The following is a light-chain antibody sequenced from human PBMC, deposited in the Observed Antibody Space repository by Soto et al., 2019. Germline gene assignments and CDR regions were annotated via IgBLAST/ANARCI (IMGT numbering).Light chain of an antibody. J-gene: IGLJ3*02. CDR1: SSNIGNDY. CDR3: AAWDDSLSVV. CDR2: RNN. V-gene: IGLV1-47*01. Sequence: QSVLNHPPSASGTPGQKVSISCSGSSSNIGNDYVYWYRQLPGTAPKLLIYRNNQRPSEVPDRFSASKSGTSASLAISGLRSEDEADYYCAAWDDSLSVVFGGGTQLTVL.